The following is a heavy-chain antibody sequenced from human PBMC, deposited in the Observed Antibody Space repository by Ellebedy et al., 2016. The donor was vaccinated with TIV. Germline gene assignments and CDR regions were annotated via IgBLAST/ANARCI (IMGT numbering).Heavy chain of an antibody. D-gene: IGHD1-1*01. CDR2: INPSGGST. CDR3: ASSGTGLDAFDI. V-gene: IGHV1-46*01. CDR1: GYTFTSYY. J-gene: IGHJ3*02. Sequence: ASVKVSCXASGYTFTSYYMHWVRQAPGQGLEWMGIINPSGGSTSYAQKFQGRVTMTTDTSTSTAYMELRSLRSDDTAVYYCASSGTGLDAFDIWGQGTMVTVSS.